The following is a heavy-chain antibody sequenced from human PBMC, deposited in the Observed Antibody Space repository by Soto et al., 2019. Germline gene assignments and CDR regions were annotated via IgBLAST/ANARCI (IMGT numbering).Heavy chain of an antibody. CDR3: ARGEGSGSNALGQ. CDR2: IQDGGSI. J-gene: IGHJ4*02. D-gene: IGHD3-10*01. CDR1: GFSVSNNY. V-gene: IGHV3-66*01. Sequence: EVLLEKSGGDLVQPGGSLRLSCAASGFSVSNNYMTWVRQVPGKGLEWVSVIQDGGSITYADSVRDRFTISRNSSKNTVFLQMSSLRPEDTAVYFCARGEGSGSNALGQWGQGTLVTVSS.